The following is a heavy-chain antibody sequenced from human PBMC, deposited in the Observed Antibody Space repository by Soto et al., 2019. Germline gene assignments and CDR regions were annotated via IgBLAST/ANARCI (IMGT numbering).Heavy chain of an antibody. CDR1: GYTFTDYG. V-gene: IGHV1-18*04. CDR3: ARDPKHRGTYAWYFDL. D-gene: IGHD1-26*01. J-gene: IGHJ2*01. Sequence: SVEVWFKALGYTFTDYGIGWVRQAPGQGLEWMGWISGYNGNTNYAQNLQGRVTMTTDTSTSTAFMELKSLKSDDTAVYFCARDPKHRGTYAWYFDLWGRGTLV. CDR2: ISGYNGNT.